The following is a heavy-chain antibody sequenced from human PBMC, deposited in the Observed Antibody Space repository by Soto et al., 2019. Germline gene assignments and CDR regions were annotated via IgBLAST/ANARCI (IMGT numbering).Heavy chain of an antibody. D-gene: IGHD4-17*01. CDR3: ARGPHYGDWVDYFAN. J-gene: IGHJ4*02. CDR2: ITSSGSAT. V-gene: IGHV3-11*01. Sequence: GGSLRLSCAASGFTFSDHYMGWIRQAPGKGLEWLSYITSSGSATQYADSVKGRITISRDNDKKSLYLQVNSLRAEDTAVYYCARGPHYGDWVDYFANWGQGTLVTVSS. CDR1: GFTFSDHY.